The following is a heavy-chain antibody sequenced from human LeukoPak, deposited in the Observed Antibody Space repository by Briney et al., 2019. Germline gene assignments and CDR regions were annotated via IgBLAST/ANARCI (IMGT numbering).Heavy chain of an antibody. Sequence: SGTLSLTCAVSGGSISSSNWWSWVRQPPGKGLEWIGEIYHSGSTNYNPSLKSRVTISVDTSKNQFSLKLSSVTAADTAVYYCAREYGSGSSRYSNYYYYYYMDVWGKGTTVTISS. V-gene: IGHV4-4*02. J-gene: IGHJ6*03. CDR1: GGSISSSNW. CDR3: AREYGSGSSRYSNYYYYYYMDV. CDR2: IYHSGST. D-gene: IGHD3-10*01.